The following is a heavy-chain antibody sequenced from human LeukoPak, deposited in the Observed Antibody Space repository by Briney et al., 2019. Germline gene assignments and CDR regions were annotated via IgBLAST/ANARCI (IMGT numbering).Heavy chain of an antibody. Sequence: GSLRLSCAASGFTFSSYEMNWVRQAAGKGLEWVSYISSSGSRIYFADSVKGRFTISRDNAKNSLYLQMNSLRAEDTAVYYCARDSNVDGAFDIWGQGTMVTVSS. CDR1: GFTFSSYE. CDR2: ISSSGSRI. CDR3: ARDSNVDGAFDI. V-gene: IGHV3-48*03. D-gene: IGHD5-24*01. J-gene: IGHJ3*02.